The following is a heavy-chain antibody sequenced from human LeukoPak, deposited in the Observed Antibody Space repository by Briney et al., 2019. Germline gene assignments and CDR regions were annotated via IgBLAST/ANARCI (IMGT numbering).Heavy chain of an antibody. CDR2: IIPIFGTA. CDR1: GGTFSSYA. CDR3: ARNGGPRVRDYYYGMDV. J-gene: IGHJ6*02. Sequence: EASVKVSCKASGGTFSSYAISWVRQAPGQGLEWMGGIIPIFGTANYAQKFQGRVTITADESTSTAYMELSSLRSEDTAVYYCARNGGPRVRDYYYGMDVWGQGTTVTVSS. V-gene: IGHV1-69*13. D-gene: IGHD3-10*01.